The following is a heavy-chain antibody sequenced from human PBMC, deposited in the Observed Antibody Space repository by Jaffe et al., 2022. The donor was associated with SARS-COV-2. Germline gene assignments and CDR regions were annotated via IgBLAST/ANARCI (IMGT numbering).Heavy chain of an antibody. Sequence: VQLVESGGGLVQSGGSLRLSCVASGFTFSDYNINWVRQAPGKGLEWVSCISPSNSATYYADSVKGRFTISRDNAKNSVYLQMNSLRDEDTAVYYCARANIGAGGFYFWGQGTLVTVSS. V-gene: IGHV3-48*02. J-gene: IGHJ4*02. CDR1: GFTFSDYN. CDR3: ARANIGAGGFYF. CDR2: ISPSNSAT. D-gene: IGHD6-13*01.